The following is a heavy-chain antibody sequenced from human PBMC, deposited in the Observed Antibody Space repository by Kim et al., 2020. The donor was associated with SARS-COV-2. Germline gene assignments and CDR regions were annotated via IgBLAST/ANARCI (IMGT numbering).Heavy chain of an antibody. J-gene: IGHJ6*02. CDR3: ARDVRGRGGLYYYYGMDV. Sequence: RSRVTISVDTSKNQFSLKLSSVTAADTAVYYCARDVRGRGGLYYYYGMDVWGQGTTVTVSS. V-gene: IGHV4-59*01. D-gene: IGHD2-15*01.